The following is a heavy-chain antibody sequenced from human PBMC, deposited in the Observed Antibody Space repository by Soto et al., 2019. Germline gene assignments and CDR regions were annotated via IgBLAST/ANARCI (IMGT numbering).Heavy chain of an antibody. D-gene: IGHD6-6*01. V-gene: IGHV3-33*01. CDR1: GFTFSSYG. CDR2: IWYDGSNK. Sequence: QVHLVESGGAVVQPGSSLRLSCAASGFTFSSYGMHWVREDPGKGLEWVAVIWYDGSNKYYADSVKGRFTISRDNSNNTLYLQMNSLRAADTAVYYCAREKVAREQLKLDYWGQGTLVTVSS. J-gene: IGHJ4*02. CDR3: AREKVAREQLKLDY.